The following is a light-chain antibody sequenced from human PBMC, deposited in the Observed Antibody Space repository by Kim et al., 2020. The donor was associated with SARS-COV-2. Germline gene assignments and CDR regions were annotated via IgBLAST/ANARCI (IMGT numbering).Light chain of an antibody. V-gene: IGLV2-18*02. J-gene: IGLJ1*01. Sequence: GQAVTISCTGTSSDIGRYNRVSWYHQPPNTAPKLMIYEVSNRPSGVPERFSGSKSGNTAPLTISGLQAEDEADYYCFSWASSNTYVLGTGTKVTVL. CDR1: SSDIGRYNR. CDR2: EVS. CDR3: FSWASSNTYV.